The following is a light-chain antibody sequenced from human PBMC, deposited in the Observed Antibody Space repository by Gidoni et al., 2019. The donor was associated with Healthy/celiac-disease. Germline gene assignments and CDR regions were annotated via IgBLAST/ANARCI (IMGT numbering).Light chain of an antibody. CDR2: GAS. Sequence: IVLTQSPGTRAWSPWERATLSCRASQSVSSSYLGWYQQKPGQAPRLLIYGASSRATGIPDRFSGSGSGTDFTLTISRLEPEDFAVDYCQRWTFGQXTKVEIK. CDR1: QSVSSSY. J-gene: IGKJ1*01. CDR3: QRWT. V-gene: IGKV3-20*01.